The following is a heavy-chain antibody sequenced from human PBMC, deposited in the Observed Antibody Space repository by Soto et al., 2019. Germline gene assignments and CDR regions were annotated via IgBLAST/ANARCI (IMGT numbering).Heavy chain of an antibody. V-gene: IGHV1-18*04. D-gene: IGHD2-2*01. J-gene: IGHJ5*02. CDR2: ISAYNGNT. CDR1: GYTFTSYG. CDR3: ARGDVVVPAANWFDP. Sequence: SVKVSCKASGYTFTSYGISWVRQAPGQGLEWMGWISAYNGNTNYAQKLQGRVTMTTDTSTSTAYMELRSLRSDDTAVYYCARGDVVVPAANWFDPWGQGTLVTGSS.